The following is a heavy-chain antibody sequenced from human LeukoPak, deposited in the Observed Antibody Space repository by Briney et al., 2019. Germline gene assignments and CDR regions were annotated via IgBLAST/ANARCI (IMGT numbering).Heavy chain of an antibody. V-gene: IGHV3-66*01. D-gene: IGHD3-3*01. CDR3: ARCLLVQGYYYGMDV. CDR1: GFTVSSNY. CDR2: IYSGGSA. Sequence: GGSLRLSCAASGFTVSSNYMSWVRQAPGKGLEWVSIIYSGGSAYYADSVKGRFTISRDNSKNTLHLQMNSLRAEDTAVYYCARCLLVQGYYYGMDVWGQGTTVTVSS. J-gene: IGHJ6*02.